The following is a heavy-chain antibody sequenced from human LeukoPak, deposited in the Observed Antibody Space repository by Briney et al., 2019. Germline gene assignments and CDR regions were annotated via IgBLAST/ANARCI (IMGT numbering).Heavy chain of an antibody. CDR3: ARGNGYIKDY. J-gene: IGHJ4*02. CDR1: GYIFNKYA. CDR2: SSAGNEDT. Sequence: ASVKVSCKASGYIFNKYAIHWVRQAPGQRPVWMGWSSAGNEDTTYSQEFRGRVSITRDTYANTAYMELSSLRSEDMAVYYCARGNGYIKDYWGQGTLVTVSS. V-gene: IGHV1-3*02. D-gene: IGHD5-18*01.